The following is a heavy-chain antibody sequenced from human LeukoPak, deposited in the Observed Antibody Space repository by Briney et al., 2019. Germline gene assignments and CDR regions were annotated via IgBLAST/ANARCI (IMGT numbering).Heavy chain of an antibody. J-gene: IGHJ4*02. D-gene: IGHD3-10*01. CDR2: IKQDGSEK. Sequence: GGSLRLSCAASGFTFSSYWMSWVRRAPGKGLEWVANIKQDGSEKYYVDSVKGRFTISRENAKNSLYLQMNSLRAEDTAVYYCAREKGVLLWFGELPHFDYWGQGTLVTVSS. CDR1: GFTFSSYW. CDR3: AREKGVLLWFGELPHFDY. V-gene: IGHV3-7*03.